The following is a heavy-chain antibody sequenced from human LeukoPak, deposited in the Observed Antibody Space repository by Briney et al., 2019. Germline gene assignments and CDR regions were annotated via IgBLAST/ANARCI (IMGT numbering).Heavy chain of an antibody. D-gene: IGHD2-2*01. CDR3: ARGEYQLPKYYYYGMDV. CDR1: GGTFSSYA. J-gene: IGHJ6*04. CDR2: IIPIFGTA. Sequence: AASVKVSCKASGGTFSSYAISWVGQAPGQGLEWMGGIIPIFGTANYAQKFQGRVTITADESTSTAYMELSSLRSEDTAVYYCARGEYQLPKYYYYGMDVWGKGTTVTVSS. V-gene: IGHV1-69*13.